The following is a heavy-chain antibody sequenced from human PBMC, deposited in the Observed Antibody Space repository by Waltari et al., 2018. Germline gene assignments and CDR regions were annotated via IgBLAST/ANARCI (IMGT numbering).Heavy chain of an antibody. CDR1: GCSISSSRYY. V-gene: IGHV4-39*07. Sequence: QLQLQESGPGLVKPSETLSLTCTVSGCSISSSRYYWVWIRTPPGKGLEWFGSIYYRGSTNYNPSLKSRVTISVETSKNQFSLKLSSVTAADTAVYYCARHEEYLGATTFDYWGQGTLVTVSS. D-gene: IGHD1-26*01. CDR2: IYYRGST. J-gene: IGHJ4*02. CDR3: ARHEEYLGATTFDY.